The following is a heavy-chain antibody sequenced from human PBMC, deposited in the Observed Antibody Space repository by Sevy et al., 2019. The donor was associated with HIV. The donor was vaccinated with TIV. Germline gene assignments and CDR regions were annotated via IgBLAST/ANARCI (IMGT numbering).Heavy chain of an antibody. CDR3: TRGGARDSSSWYDYFDY. V-gene: IGHV3-73*01. CDR1: GFTFCGSA. Sequence: GGSLRLSCAASGFTFCGSAMQWVRQASGKGLEWVGRIRSKGNSYAAAYAASLKGRFTISRDDSKNTVYLQMNSLKTEDTAVYYCTRGGARDSSSWYDYFDYWGQGTLVTVSS. J-gene: IGHJ4*02. D-gene: IGHD6-13*01. CDR2: IRSKGNSYAA.